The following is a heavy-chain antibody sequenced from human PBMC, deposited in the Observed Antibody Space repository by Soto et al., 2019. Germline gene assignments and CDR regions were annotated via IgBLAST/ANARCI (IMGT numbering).Heavy chain of an antibody. CDR2: ISGTDDYT. CDR3: VRATYFSDSSGYTRCFDY. V-gene: IGHV3-23*01. CDR1: GFTFINFA. Sequence: SGGSLRLSCAASGFTFINFAMTWVRQAPGEGLEWVSSISGTDDYTYYADSVKGRFTISRDNALNTLFLHMNNLRAEDTAVYYCVRATYFSDSSGYTRCFDYWGQGTLVTVSS. D-gene: IGHD3-22*01. J-gene: IGHJ4*02.